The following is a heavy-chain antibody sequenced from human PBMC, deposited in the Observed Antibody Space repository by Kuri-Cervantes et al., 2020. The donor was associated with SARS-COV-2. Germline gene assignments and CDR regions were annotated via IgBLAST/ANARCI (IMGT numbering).Heavy chain of an antibody. J-gene: IGHJ6*03. D-gene: IGHD6-25*01. Sequence: GESLKISCAASGFTFSSYAMHWVRQAPGKGLEWVTVISYDGNNKYYADSVKGRFTISRDNSKNTLYLQMNSLRAEDTAVYYCAGGFVPSRILSGPDYYYYMDVWGKGTTVTVSS. CDR3: AGGFVPSRILSGPDYYYYMDV. V-gene: IGHV3-30-3*01. CDR2: ISYDGNNK. CDR1: GFTFSSYA.